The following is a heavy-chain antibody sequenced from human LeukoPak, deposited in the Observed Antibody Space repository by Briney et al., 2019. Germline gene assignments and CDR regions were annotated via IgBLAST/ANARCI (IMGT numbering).Heavy chain of an antibody. CDR2: IYSGGST. CDR1: GFTFGDYA. CDR3: ARDSSKCSSTSCYAFDI. V-gene: IGHV3-53*01. J-gene: IGHJ3*02. D-gene: IGHD2-2*01. Sequence: SGGSLRLSCTASGFTFGDYAMSWVRQAPGKGLEWVSVIYSGGSTYYSASVKGRFTISRDNSKNTLYLQMNSLRAEDTAVYYCARDSSKCSSTSCYAFDIWGQGTMVTVSS.